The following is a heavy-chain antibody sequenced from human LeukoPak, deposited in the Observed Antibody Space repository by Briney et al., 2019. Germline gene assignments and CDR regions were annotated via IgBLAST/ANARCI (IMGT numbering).Heavy chain of an antibody. J-gene: IGHJ6*03. V-gene: IGHV1-69*13. CDR3: ARDLGFLKATYYMDV. CDR2: IIPIFGTA. Sequence: GASVKVSCKASGGTFSSYAISWVRQAPGQGLEWMGGIIPIFGTANYAQKFQGRVTITADESTSTAYMELSSLRSEDTAVYYCARDLGFLKATYYMDVWGKGTTVTVSS. D-gene: IGHD2-21*01. CDR1: GGTFSSYA.